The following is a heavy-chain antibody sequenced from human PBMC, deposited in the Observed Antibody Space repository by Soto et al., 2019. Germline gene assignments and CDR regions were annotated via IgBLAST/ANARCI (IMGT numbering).Heavy chain of an antibody. Sequence: SETLSLTCTVSGGSVRSGSYYWSWIRQPPGKGLEWIGYIYYSGTTNYNPSLKSRVTISVDTSKNQFSLKLSSVTAADTVVYYCARVEDYGDYFDYWGQGTLVTVSS. CDR3: ARVEDYGDYFDY. CDR2: IYYSGTT. CDR1: GGSVRSGSYY. J-gene: IGHJ4*02. D-gene: IGHD4-17*01. V-gene: IGHV4-61*01.